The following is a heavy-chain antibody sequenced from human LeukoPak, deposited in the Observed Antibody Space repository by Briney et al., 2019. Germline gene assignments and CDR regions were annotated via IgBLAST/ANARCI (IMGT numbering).Heavy chain of an antibody. V-gene: IGHV1-2*02. CDR3: ARVLRFLEWSTQYYYYYMDV. J-gene: IGHJ6*03. Sequence: ASVKVSCKASGYTFTGYYMHWVRQAPGQGLEWMGWINPNSGGTNYAQKFQGRVTMTRDTSITTAYMELSRLRSDDTAVYYCARVLRFLEWSTQYYYYYMDVWGKGTTVTVSS. CDR1: GYTFTGYY. D-gene: IGHD3-3*01. CDR2: INPNSGGT.